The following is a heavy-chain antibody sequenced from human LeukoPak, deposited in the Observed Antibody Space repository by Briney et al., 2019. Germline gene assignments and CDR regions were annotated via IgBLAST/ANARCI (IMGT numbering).Heavy chain of an antibody. D-gene: IGHD3-3*01. CDR3: ARADFWSGNYMDY. J-gene: IGHJ4*02. V-gene: IGHV3-48*01. CDR2: ISSSSSSI. CDR1: GFTFSSYS. Sequence: GGSLRLSCAASGFTFSSYSMNWVRQAPGKGLEWVSYISSSSSSIYYADSVKGRFTISRDNAKNALYMQMNSLRAEDTAVYYCARADFWSGNYMDYWGQGTLVTVSS.